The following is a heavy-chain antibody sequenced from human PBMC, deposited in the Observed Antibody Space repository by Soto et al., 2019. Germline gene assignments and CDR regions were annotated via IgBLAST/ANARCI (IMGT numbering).Heavy chain of an antibody. Sequence: SGTLALTCTVSGGSVTNSSYYWGWIRQSPGKGLEWIGSVYYRGRSYSKSSVKSRVTISVDTSKNRFSLSLNSVTASDTAVYFCVSQRTTVPTQAYFDYWGPGALGTVA. CDR2: VYYRGRS. J-gene: IGHJ4*02. CDR1: GGSVTNSSYY. V-gene: IGHV4-39*01. CDR3: VSQRTTVPTQAYFDY. D-gene: IGHD4-17*01.